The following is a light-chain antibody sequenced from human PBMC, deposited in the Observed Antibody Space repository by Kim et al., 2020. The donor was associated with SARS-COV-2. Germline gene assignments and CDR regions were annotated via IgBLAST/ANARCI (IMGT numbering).Light chain of an antibody. CDR1: QSVSSSY. CDR2: GAS. J-gene: IGKJ2*01. CDR3: QQYGSSPYT. V-gene: IGKV3-20*01. Sequence: LSPVERATLSCRARQSVSSSYLAWYQQKPGQAPRLLIYGASSRATGIPDRFSGSGSGTDFTLTISRLEPEDFAVYYCQQYGSSPYTFGQGTKLEI.